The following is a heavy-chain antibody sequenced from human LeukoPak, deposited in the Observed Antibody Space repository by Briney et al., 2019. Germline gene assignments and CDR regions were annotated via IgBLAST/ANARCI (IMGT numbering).Heavy chain of an antibody. CDR2: IYHSGST. CDR3: ARDHRDYYYMDV. J-gene: IGHJ6*03. CDR1: GYSISSGYY. Sequence: QASETLSLTCTVSGYSISSGYYWGWIRQPPGKGLEWIGSIYHSGSTNYNPSLKSRVTISVDTSKNQFSLKLSSVTAADTAVYYCARDHRDYYYMDVWGKGTTVTVSS. V-gene: IGHV4-38-2*02.